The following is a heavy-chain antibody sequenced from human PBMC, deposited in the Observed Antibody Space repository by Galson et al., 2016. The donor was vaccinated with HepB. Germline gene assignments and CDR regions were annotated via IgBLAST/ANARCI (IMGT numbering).Heavy chain of an antibody. CDR2: IWKDGTQK. CDR3: ARYDTAMVADLDS. J-gene: IGHJ4*02. V-gene: IGHV3-33*08. D-gene: IGHD5-18*01. Sequence: SLRLSCAASGFSFSISGMHWVRQAPGKGLEWVAVIWKDGTQKYYGESVKGRFTISRDNSNNTLYLQMNSLRGEDTAVYYCARYDTAMVADLDSWGQGTQVIVST. CDR1: GFSFSISG.